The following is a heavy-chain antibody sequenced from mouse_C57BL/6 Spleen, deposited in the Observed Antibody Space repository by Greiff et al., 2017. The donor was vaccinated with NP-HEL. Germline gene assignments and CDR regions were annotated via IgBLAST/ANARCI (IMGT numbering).Heavy chain of an antibody. CDR3: ARNGGSSGYAAWFAY. J-gene: IGHJ3*01. CDR1: GFSLTSYA. V-gene: IGHV2-9-1*01. D-gene: IGHD3-1*01. CDR2: IWPGGGT. Sequence: QVQLQQSGPGLVAPSPSLSISCTVSGFSLTSYAISWVRQPPGQGLEWLGVIWPGGGTTYNSALKTRLSISKNNSKSQVFLKMNSLRTDDTARYDCARNGGSSGYAAWFAYWGQGTLVTVSA.